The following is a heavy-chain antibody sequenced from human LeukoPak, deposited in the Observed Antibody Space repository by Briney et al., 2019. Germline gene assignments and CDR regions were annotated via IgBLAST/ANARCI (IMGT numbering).Heavy chain of an antibody. J-gene: IGHJ6*03. D-gene: IGHD2-15*01. CDR3: ARDAEYCSGGSCYSFHYYYYMDV. CDR2: IYSGGST. Sequence: GGSLRLSCAASGFTVSSNYMSWVRQVPGKGLEWVSVIYSGGSTYYADSVKGRFTISRDNSKNTLYLQMNSLRAEDTAVYYCARDAEYCSGGSCYSFHYYYYMDVWGKGTTVTVSS. V-gene: IGHV3-66*01. CDR1: GFTVSSNY.